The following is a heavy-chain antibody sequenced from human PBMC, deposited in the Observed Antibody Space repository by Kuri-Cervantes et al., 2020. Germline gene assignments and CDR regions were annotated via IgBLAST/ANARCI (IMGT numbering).Heavy chain of an antibody. V-gene: IGHV4-34*01. CDR1: GRSFNTYY. D-gene: IGHD3-3*01. Sequence: SETLSLTCAVYGRSFNTYYWSWIRQSPGRGLEWIGEINHSGSTNYNPSLKSRVTISVDTSKNQFSLRLSSVTAADTAVYYCASGSGYPNWFDPWGQGTLVTVSS. CDR2: INHSGST. J-gene: IGHJ5*02. CDR3: ASGSGYPNWFDP.